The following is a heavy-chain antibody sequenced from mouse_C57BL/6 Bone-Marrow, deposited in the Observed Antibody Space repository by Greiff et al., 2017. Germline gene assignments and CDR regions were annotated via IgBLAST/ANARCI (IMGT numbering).Heavy chain of an antibody. J-gene: IGHJ1*03. Sequence: EVKVVESGGGLVQPKGSLKLSCAASGFSFNTYAMNWVRQAPGKGLEWVARIRSKSNNYATYYADSVKDRFTISRDDSESMLYLQMNNLKTEDTAMYYCVSGANWDPYWYFDVWGTGTTVTVSS. D-gene: IGHD4-1*01. CDR3: VSGANWDPYWYFDV. CDR1: GFSFNTYA. CDR2: IRSKSNNYAT. V-gene: IGHV10-1*01.